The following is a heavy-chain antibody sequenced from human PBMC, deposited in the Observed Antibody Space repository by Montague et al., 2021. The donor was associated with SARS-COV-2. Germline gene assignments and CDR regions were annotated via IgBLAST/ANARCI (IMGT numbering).Heavy chain of an antibody. V-gene: IGHV3-48*03. Sequence: SLRLSCAASGFTFSNYDMNWVRQAPGKGPEWISYISTSAYTTSYAGSVKGRFTISRDNGKNSLYLQMNSLRVEDTAVCYCTRDYRSIAGDGLDIWGQGTKVTVSS. D-gene: IGHD3-16*02. J-gene: IGHJ3*02. CDR2: ISTSAYTT. CDR3: TRDYRSIAGDGLDI. CDR1: GFTFSNYD.